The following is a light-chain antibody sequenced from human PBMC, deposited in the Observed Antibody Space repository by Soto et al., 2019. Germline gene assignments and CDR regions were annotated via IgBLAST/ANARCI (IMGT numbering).Light chain of an antibody. J-gene: IGKJ1*01. CDR1: QTHTAY. Sequence: DVQLTQSPSTLSASVGDRVTITFRASQTHTAYLAWYQQKPGTAPKLLIYDASSLETGVPSRFSGSRSATHFTLTISRLQPDDFATYYCQYYSDYSWTFGQGTKVDIK. CDR2: DAS. V-gene: IGKV1-5*01. CDR3: QYYSDYSWT.